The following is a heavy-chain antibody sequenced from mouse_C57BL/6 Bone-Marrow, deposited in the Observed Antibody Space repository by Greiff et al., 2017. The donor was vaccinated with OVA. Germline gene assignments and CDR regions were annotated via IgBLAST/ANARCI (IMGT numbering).Heavy chain of an antibody. CDR2: ISNGGGST. D-gene: IGHD1-1*01. CDR1: GFTFSDYY. J-gene: IGHJ1*03. CDR3: ARHPHYYGSSYDWYFDV. Sequence: LQQSGGGLVQPGGSLKLSCAASGFTFSDYYMYWVRQTPEKRLEWVAYISNGGGSTYYPDTVKGRFTISRDNAKNTLYLQMSRLKSEDTAMYYCARHPHYYGSSYDWYFDVWGTGTTVTVSS. V-gene: IGHV5-12*01.